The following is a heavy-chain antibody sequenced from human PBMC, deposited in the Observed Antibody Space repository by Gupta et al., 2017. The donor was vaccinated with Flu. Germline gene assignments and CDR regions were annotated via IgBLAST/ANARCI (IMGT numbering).Heavy chain of an antibody. J-gene: IGHJ5*02. V-gene: IGHV3-23*01. Sequence: AMSWVRQAPGKGLEWVSGISGGGNNPFYADSVKGRFSISRDNSQNTVYLQMNSLRVEDTAIYYCAKHNGGIYYGSWFDPWGQGALVTVSS. CDR3: AKHNGGIYYGSWFDP. D-gene: IGHD1-26*01. CDR1: A. CDR2: ISGGGNNP.